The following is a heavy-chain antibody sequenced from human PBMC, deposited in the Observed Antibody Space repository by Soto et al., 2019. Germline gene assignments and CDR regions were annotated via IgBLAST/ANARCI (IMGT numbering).Heavy chain of an antibody. CDR2: INHSGST. CDR3: ASGYYDFWSGYPNWFDP. CDR1: VGSFSVYY. V-gene: IGHV4-34*01. J-gene: IGHJ5*02. Sequence: PSETLSLTCAVYVGSFSVYYWSWIRQPPGKGLEWIGEINHSGSTNYNPSLKSRVTISVDTSKNQFSLKLRSVTAADTAVYYCASGYYDFWSGYPNWFDPWGQGTMVTVSS. D-gene: IGHD3-3*01.